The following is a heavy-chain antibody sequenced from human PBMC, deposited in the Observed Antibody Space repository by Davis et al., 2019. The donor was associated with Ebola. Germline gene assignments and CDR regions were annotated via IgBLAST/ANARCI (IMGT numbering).Heavy chain of an antibody. Sequence: AASVKVSCKASGYTFTSYYMHWVRQAPGQGLEWMGIINPSYGSTSYAQKFQGRVTITRDTSATTAYMDLSSLRSEDTAVYFCARLSSTWSSLYGMDVWGQGTTVTVSS. CDR3: ARLSSTWSSLYGMDV. CDR1: GYTFTSYY. CDR2: INPSYGST. D-gene: IGHD6-13*01. J-gene: IGHJ6*02. V-gene: IGHV1-46*01.